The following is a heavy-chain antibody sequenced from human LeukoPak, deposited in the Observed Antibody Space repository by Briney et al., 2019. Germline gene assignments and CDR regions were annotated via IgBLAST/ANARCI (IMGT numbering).Heavy chain of an antibody. CDR3: ARDWGSSWPRDDAFDI. D-gene: IGHD6-13*01. CDR1: GCTFTSYG. J-gene: IGHJ3*02. Sequence: ASVKVSCKASGCTFTSYGISWVRQAPGQGLEWMGWISAYNGNTNYAQKLQGRVTMTTDTSTSTAYMELRSLRSDDTAVYYCARDWGSSWPRDDAFDIWGQGTMVTVSS. V-gene: IGHV1-18*01. CDR2: ISAYNGNT.